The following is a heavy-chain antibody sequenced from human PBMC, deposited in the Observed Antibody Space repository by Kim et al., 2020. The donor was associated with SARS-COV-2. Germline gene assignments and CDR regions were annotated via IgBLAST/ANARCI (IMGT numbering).Heavy chain of an antibody. CDR3: SRQGVGAIDC. Sequence: SPYYNPSLKSRITISVDTSKNQFSLKLSSVTAADTAVYYCSRQGVGAIDCWGQGTLVTVSS. J-gene: IGHJ4*02. D-gene: IGHD1-26*01. CDR2: SP. V-gene: IGHV4-39*07.